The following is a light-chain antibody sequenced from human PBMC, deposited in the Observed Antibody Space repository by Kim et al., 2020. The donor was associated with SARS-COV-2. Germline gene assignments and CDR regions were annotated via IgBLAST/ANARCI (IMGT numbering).Light chain of an antibody. CDR3: SSYAGIKPCV. V-gene: IGLV2-8*01. CDR1: HSDDSRCNF. Sequence: SVTITHTTTHSDDSRCNFVPWFPRRPAKAPTLIVSETSKRPQGVPDRFSGAKSGNTASLTGYGLHADDEADYYCSSYAGIKPCVFGTGTKVTVL. J-gene: IGLJ1*01. CDR2: ETS.